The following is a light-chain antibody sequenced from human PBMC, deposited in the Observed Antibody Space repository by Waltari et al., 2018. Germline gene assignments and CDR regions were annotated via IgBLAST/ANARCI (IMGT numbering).Light chain of an antibody. V-gene: IGLV1-36*01. CDR3: ATWDDTLSGWV. CDR2: YND. Sequence: QSVLTQPPSVSGVPRQRVTISCSGSNSNIGNNAVAWYQQIPGRAPKLLIYYNDLLSSGVSDRFPGSKSGSSASLAISGLQSEDEADYYCATWDDTLSGWVFGGGTKLTVL. J-gene: IGLJ3*02. CDR1: NSNIGNNA.